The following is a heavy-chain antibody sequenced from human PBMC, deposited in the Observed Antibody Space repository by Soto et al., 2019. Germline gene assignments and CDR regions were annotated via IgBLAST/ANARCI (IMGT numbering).Heavy chain of an antibody. D-gene: IGHD4-17*01. V-gene: IGHV4-59*08. CDR3: VRQGIDYLHGLVDV. J-gene: IGHJ6*02. CDR1: SGPDRSHN. Sequence: QVQLQQSGPRLVKPSETLSLTCTVSSGPDRSHNWGWIRQPPGRGLEWVGYVYYTGDTAYNPSLRSRVTMSADTSTNDISLTLSSVTAADTAVSYCVRQGIDYLHGLVDVWGQGTTVSVSS. CDR2: VYYTGDT.